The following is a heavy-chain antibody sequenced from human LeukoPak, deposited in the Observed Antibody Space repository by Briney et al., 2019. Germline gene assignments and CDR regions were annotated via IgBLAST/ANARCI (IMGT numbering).Heavy chain of an antibody. CDR3: AGSLGYCTSNFCYLKY. Sequence: ASVKVSCKTSGYSDTFYGITWVRQVAGQGLEWMGWISAQHGQTEYAPNSQDRVTMTTDTYTNTAYMELRRLRSDDTALYYCAGSLGYCTSNFCYLKYWGQGTLVTASS. J-gene: IGHJ4*02. V-gene: IGHV1-18*01. CDR2: ISAQHGQT. D-gene: IGHD2-2*01. CDR1: GYSDTFYG.